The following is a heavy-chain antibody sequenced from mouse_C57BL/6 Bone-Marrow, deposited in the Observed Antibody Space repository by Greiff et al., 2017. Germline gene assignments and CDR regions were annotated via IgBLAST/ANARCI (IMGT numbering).Heavy chain of an antibody. V-gene: IGHV5-4*03. CDR3: ARRWWFAY. Sequence: EVKLVESGGGLVKPGGSLKLSCAASGFTFSSYAMSWVRQTPEKRLEWVATISDGGSYTYYPDNVKGRFTISRDNAKNNLYLQMSHLKSEDTATYYCARRWWFAYWGQGTLVTVSA. J-gene: IGHJ3*01. CDR2: ISDGGSYT. CDR1: GFTFSSYA.